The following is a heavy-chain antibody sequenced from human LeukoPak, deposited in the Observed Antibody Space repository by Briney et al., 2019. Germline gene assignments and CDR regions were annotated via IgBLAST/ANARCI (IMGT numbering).Heavy chain of an antibody. CDR1: GFTFDDYA. J-gene: IGHJ4*02. D-gene: IGHD6-19*01. CDR2: ISWNSGSI. V-gene: IGHV3-9*01. CDR3: AKAPGYSSGWFDY. Sequence: GGSLRLSCAASGFTFDDYAMHWVRQAPGKGLEWVSGISWNSGSIGYADSVKGRFTISRDNAKNSLYLQMNSLRAEDTALYCCAKAPGYSSGWFDYWGQGTLVTVSS.